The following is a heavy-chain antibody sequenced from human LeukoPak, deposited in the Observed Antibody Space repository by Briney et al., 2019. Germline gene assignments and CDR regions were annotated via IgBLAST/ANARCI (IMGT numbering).Heavy chain of an antibody. J-gene: IGHJ5*02. CDR3: AKEGTPQVSTWYDL. CDR2: ISYEGGTQ. D-gene: IGHD3-10*01. V-gene: IGHV3-30*18. CDR1: GVTLSPYG. Sequence: PGMSLRLSCAASGVTLSPYGMHWVRQAPGKGLEWVAVISYEGGTQHYADSVKGRFIISRDNPRNTLYLQMNILRTKDTAVYYCAKEGTPQVSTWYDLWGQGTQVIVSS.